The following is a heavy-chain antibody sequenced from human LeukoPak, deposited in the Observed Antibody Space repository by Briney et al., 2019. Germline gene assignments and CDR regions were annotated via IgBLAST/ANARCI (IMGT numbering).Heavy chain of an antibody. CDR2: IKQDGSEK. V-gene: IGHV3-7*01. D-gene: IGHD3-16*01. J-gene: IGHJ3*02. CDR3: ASGGHAFDI. CDR1: GFTFSSYW. Sequence: QTGGSLRLSCAASGFTFSSYWMSWVRQAPGKGVEWVANIKQDGSEKYYVDSVKGRSTISRDNAKNSLYLQMNSLRAEDTAVYYCASGGHAFDIWGQGTMVTVSS.